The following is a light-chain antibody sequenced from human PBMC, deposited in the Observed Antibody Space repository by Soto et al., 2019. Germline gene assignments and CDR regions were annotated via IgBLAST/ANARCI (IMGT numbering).Light chain of an antibody. J-gene: IGLJ1*01. CDR3: LLYHGDTYV. V-gene: IGLV7-43*01. CDR1: TEAVTSSHY. CDR2: GTD. Sequence: QAVVTHEPSLNMSAGGPVPLTCASSTEAVTSSHYPDWFQQKPGQAPRALIYGTDNKHSWTPARFSGSLLGGKAALTLSVLQPEDEAVYYCLLYHGDTYVFGTRTKVMVL.